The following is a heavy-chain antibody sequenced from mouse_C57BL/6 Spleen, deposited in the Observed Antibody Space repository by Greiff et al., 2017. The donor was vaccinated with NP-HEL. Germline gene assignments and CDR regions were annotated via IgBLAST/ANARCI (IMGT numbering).Heavy chain of an antibody. CDR3: ATDYGLDY. CDR2: ISSGSSTI. V-gene: IGHV5-17*01. Sequence: VQLKESGGGLVKPGGSLKLSCAASGFTFSDYGMHWVRQAPEKGLEWVAYISSGSSTIYYADTVKGRFTISRDNAKNTLFLQMTSLRSEDTAMYYCATDYGLDYWGQGTTLTVSS. J-gene: IGHJ2*01. D-gene: IGHD1-1*01. CDR1: GFTFSDYG.